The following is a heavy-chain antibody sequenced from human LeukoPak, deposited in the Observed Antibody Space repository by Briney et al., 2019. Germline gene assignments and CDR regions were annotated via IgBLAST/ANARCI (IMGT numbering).Heavy chain of an antibody. J-gene: IGHJ3*02. CDR3: AHMVNTVTTSWGAFDI. V-gene: IGHV2-5*01. CDR2: IYSNDDR. Sequence: ESRPTLVKPTQTLTLTCTFSGFSLSTSGVGVGWIRQPPGKALEWLALIYSNDDRRYSPPLNNRLTITKDTSKNQVVLRMTNMDPVDTGTYYCAHMVNTVTTSWGAFDIWGQGTVVTVSS. CDR1: GFSLSTSGVG. D-gene: IGHD4-17*01.